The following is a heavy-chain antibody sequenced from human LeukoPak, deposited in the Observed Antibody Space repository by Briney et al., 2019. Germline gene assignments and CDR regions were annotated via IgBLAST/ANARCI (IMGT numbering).Heavy chain of an antibody. J-gene: IGHJ6*02. CDR1: GFTFRSYG. CDR3: ARTGTHKDSSSWQTYHFYGMDV. V-gene: IGHV3-30*03. D-gene: IGHD6-13*01. CDR2: MSYDGSKE. Sequence: GRSLRLSCVASGFTFRSYGMHWVRQAPGKGLEWVAVMSYDGSKEKYADSVKGRFTISRDNSKNTLFLQMNSLRAEETAVYFCARTGTHKDSSSWQTYHFYGMDVWGQGTTVTVSS.